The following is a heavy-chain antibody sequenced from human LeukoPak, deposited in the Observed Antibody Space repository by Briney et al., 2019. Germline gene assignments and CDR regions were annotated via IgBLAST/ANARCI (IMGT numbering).Heavy chain of an antibody. CDR3: ARDPVVVVAATRGYYFDY. J-gene: IGHJ4*02. V-gene: IGHV1-46*01. CDR2: INPSGGST. D-gene: IGHD2-15*01. CDR1: GYTFTSYY. Sequence: GASVKVSCKASGYTFTSYYMHWVGQAPGQGLEWMGIINPSGGSTSYAQKFQGRVTMTRDTSTSTVCMELSSLRSEDTAVYYCARDPVVVVAATRGYYFDYWGQGTLVTVSS.